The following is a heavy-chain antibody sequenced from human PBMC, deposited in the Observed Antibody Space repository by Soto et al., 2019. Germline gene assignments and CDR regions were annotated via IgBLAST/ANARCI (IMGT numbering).Heavy chain of an antibody. Sequence: QVQLQQWGAGLLKPSETLSLTCAVYGGSFSGYYWSWIRQPPGKGLEWIGEINHSGSTNYNPSLKSLVTISVDTSKNQFSLKLSSVTAADTAVYYCASKGDIVVVPAASHFDYWGQGTLVTVSS. V-gene: IGHV4-34*01. CDR1: GGSFSGYY. D-gene: IGHD2-2*01. CDR2: INHSGST. CDR3: ASKGDIVVVPAASHFDY. J-gene: IGHJ4*02.